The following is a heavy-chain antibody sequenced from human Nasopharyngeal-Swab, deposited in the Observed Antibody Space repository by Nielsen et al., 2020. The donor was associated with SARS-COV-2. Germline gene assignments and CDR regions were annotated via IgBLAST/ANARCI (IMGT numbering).Heavy chain of an antibody. CDR2: IYYTGST. Sequence: SETLSLTCTVSGGSINSNYWTWIRQSPGKGLEWIGYIYYTGSTNSNPSLKTRVSISVDTSRNQFSLRLSSVTAADTAVYYCAGSVSDYTNNDRFDYFDPWGQGSLVTVSS. V-gene: IGHV4-59*01. D-gene: IGHD4-11*01. J-gene: IGHJ5*02. CDR1: GGSINSNY. CDR3: AGSVSDYTNNDRFDYFDP.